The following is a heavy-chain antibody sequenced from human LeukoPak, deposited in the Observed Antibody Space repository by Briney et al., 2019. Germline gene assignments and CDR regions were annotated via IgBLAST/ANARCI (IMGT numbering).Heavy chain of an antibody. J-gene: IGHJ4*02. CDR1: GFTFNGHG. Sequence: PGGSLRLSCAASGFTFNGHGLHWFRQAPRRGLAWVAAISFHGINQHYPHSVNGRFTISRNNSKNTVFLQMDSLRPEDTAVYYCARDITDHFSFDYWGQGTLVTVSS. CDR2: ISFHGINQ. V-gene: IGHV3-30*01. D-gene: IGHD3-10*01. CDR3: ARDITDHFSFDY.